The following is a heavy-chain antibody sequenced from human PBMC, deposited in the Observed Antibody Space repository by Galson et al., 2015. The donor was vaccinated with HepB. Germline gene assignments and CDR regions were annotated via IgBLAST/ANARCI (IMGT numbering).Heavy chain of an antibody. J-gene: IGHJ3*02. CDR1: GFTFSEYY. V-gene: IGHV3-11*04. CDR2: ISYTTNTI. D-gene: IGHD3-22*01. Sequence: SLRLSCAASGFTFSEYYMSWMRQAPGKGLEWVSYISYTTNTIHYADSVQGRFTISRDNSKNTLYLQMNSLRPEDTAVYYCARDRDYYDNTGYYGAFDIWGQGTMVTVSS. CDR3: ARDRDYYDNTGYYGAFDI.